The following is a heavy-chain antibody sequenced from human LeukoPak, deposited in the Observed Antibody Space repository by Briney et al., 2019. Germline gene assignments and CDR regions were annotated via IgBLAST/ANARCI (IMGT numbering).Heavy chain of an antibody. CDR3: ARGGSSGLLDY. CDR2: IIPILGIA. J-gene: IGHJ4*02. D-gene: IGHD3-22*01. V-gene: IGHV1-69*04. Sequence: ASVTVSCKASGGTFSSYAISWVRQAPGQGLEWMGRIIPILGIANYAQKFQGRVTITADKSTSTAYMELSSLRSEDTAVYYCARGGSSGLLDYWGQGTLVTVSS. CDR1: GGTFSSYA.